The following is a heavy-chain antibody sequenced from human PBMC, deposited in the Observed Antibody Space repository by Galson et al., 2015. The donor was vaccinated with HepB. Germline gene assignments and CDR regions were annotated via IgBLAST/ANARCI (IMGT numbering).Heavy chain of an antibody. CDR1: GGTFSSYA. Sequence: SVKVSCKASGGTFSSYAISWVRQAPGQGLEWMGGIIPIFGTANYAQKFQGRVTITADKSTSTAYMELSSLRSEDTAVYYCARGRYSGYAPFDPWGQGTLVTVSS. D-gene: IGHD5-12*01. J-gene: IGHJ5*02. CDR2: IIPIFGTA. CDR3: ARGRYSGYAPFDP. V-gene: IGHV1-69*06.